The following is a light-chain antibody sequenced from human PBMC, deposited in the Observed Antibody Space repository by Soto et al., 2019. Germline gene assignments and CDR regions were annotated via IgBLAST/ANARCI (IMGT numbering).Light chain of an antibody. CDR1: QSVSSSY. Sequence: EIVLTQSPGTLSLSPGERATLSCRASQSVSSSYLAWYQQKPGQAPRLLIHGASSRATGIPDRFSGSGSGTDFTLTISRLEPEDFAVYYFQQYGTSPLTFGQGTKVEI. V-gene: IGKV3-20*01. J-gene: IGKJ1*01. CDR2: GAS. CDR3: QQYGTSPLT.